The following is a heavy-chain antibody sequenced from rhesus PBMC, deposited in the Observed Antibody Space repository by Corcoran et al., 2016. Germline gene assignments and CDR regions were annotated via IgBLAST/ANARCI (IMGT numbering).Heavy chain of an antibody. J-gene: IGHJ5-2*02. Sequence: QVQLQESGPGLVNPSATLSLTCAVSGGSISGNYWSWLRSPPGKGLAWIGRIYGSGGTPDYNPSLKSRVNISTDTSKNQFSLKLSSVTAADTAVYYCGRHSGGSGYYTSLDVWGRGVLVTVSS. D-gene: IGHD3-28*01. CDR1: GGSISGNY. CDR2: IYGSGGTP. CDR3: GRHSGGSGYYTSLDV. V-gene: IGHV4-160*01.